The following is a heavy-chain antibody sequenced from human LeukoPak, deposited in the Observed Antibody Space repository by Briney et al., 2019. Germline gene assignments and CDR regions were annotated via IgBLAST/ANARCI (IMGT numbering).Heavy chain of an antibody. D-gene: IGHD3-22*01. CDR2: INHSGST. V-gene: IGHV4-34*01. J-gene: IGHJ4*02. CDR3: ARGVPRTYYSDTGVYAAADY. CDR1: GESFSGYY. Sequence: TSETLSLTCAVYGESFSGYYWSWIRQPPGKGLEWIGEINHSGSTNYNPSLKSRVTISVDTSKNQFSLKLSSVTAADTAVYYCARGVPRTYYSDTGVYAAADYWGQGTLVTVSS.